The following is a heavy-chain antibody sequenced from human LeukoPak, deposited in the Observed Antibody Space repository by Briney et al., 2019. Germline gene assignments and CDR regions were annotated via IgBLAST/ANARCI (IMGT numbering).Heavy chain of an antibody. CDR2: IYSGGST. CDR1: GFTVSSNY. D-gene: IGHD3-10*01. CDR3: ASGSGSYRTPYYYMDV. V-gene: IGHV3-53*01. Sequence: GGSLRLSCAASGFTVSSNYMSRVRQAPGKGLEWVSVIYSGGSTYYADSVKGRLTISRDNSKNTLYLQMNSLRAEDTAVYYCASGSGSYRTPYYYMDVWGTGTTVTVSS. J-gene: IGHJ6*03.